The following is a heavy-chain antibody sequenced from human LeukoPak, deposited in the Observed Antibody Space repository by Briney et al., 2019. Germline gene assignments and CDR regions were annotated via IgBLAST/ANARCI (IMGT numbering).Heavy chain of an antibody. D-gene: IGHD3-16*01. CDR1: GGSISSYY. CDR2: IYTGGTT. Sequence: SETLSLTCTVSGGSISSYYWNWIRQPAGKGLEWIGRIYTGGTTNYNPSLKSRVTMSVDTSKNQFSLKLRFVTAADTAVCYCAREYVWGSTVEDWGQGTLVTVSS. CDR3: AREYVWGSTVED. J-gene: IGHJ4*02. V-gene: IGHV4-4*07.